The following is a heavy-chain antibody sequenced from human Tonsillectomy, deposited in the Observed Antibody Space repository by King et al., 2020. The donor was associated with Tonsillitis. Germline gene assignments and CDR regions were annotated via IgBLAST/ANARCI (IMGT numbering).Heavy chain of an antibody. Sequence: QMQLQESGPGLVKPSGTLALFCAVAGGAISSTKWWWWVCQPPGKGLEGIGEIYQSGSTNYNPSLKIRVTISVDKSKNQLSLKLSSVTAADTAVYYCVANGYYSLDYWGQGTLVTVSS. CDR3: VANGYYSLDY. V-gene: IGHV4-4*02. CDR1: GGAISSTKW. D-gene: IGHD2-2*03. CDR2: IYQSGST. J-gene: IGHJ4*02.